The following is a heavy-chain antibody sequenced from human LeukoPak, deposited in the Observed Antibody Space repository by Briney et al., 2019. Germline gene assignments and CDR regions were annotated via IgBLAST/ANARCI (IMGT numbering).Heavy chain of an antibody. Sequence: PSETLSLTCTVSGGSISSYYWSWLRQPPGKGLEGIGDIYYSGSTKYIPSLKCRVTISVDTSKNQFSLKLSSVTAADTAVYYCARQHSSGWTPYYFDYLGQGTLVTVSS. CDR3: ARQHSSGWTPYYFDY. D-gene: IGHD6-19*01. V-gene: IGHV4-59*01. CDR2: IYYSGST. CDR1: GGSISSYY. J-gene: IGHJ4*02.